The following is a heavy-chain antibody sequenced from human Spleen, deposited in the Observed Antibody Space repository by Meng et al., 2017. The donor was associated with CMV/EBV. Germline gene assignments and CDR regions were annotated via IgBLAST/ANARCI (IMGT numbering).Heavy chain of an antibody. D-gene: IGHD3-22*01. CDR3: ASAYDGSAYCLDP. CDR1: AYTFSGYY. J-gene: IGHJ5*02. V-gene: IGHV1-2*02. Sequence: ASVKVSCKASAYTFSGYYIYWVRQAPGQGLEWMGWINPKNDETLYAQKFQARVSMTSDTSSNTAYLELRRLRSDDTAMYYCASAYDGSAYCLDPWGQGTLVTVSS. CDR2: INPKNDET.